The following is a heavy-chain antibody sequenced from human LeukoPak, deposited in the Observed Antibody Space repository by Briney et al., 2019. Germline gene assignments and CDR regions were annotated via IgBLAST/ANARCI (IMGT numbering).Heavy chain of an antibody. V-gene: IGHV4-31*03. CDR3: ARGGRAAAGGPGWGLYYYYYYMDV. CDR1: GGSISSGGYY. D-gene: IGHD6-13*01. J-gene: IGHJ6*03. Sequence: SQTLSLTCTVSGGSISSGGYYWSWIRQHPGKGLEWIGYIYYSGSTYYNPSLKSRVTISVDTSKNQFSLKLSSVTAADTAVYYCARGGRAAAGGPGWGLYYYYYYMDVWGKGTTVTVSS. CDR2: IYYSGST.